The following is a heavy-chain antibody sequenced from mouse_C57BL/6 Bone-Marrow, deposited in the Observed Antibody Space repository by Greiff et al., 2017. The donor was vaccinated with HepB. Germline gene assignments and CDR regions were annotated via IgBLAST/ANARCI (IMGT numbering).Heavy chain of an antibody. J-gene: IGHJ3*01. D-gene: IGHD3-2*02. V-gene: IGHV1-69*01. Sequence: VQLQQPGAELVMPGASVKLSCKASGYTFTSYWMHWVKQRPGQGLEWIGEIDPSDSYTNYNQKFKGKSTLTVDKSSSTAYMQLSSLTSEDSAVYYCASGSGYEWFAYWGQGTLVTVSA. CDR2: IDPSDSYT. CDR1: GYTFTSYW. CDR3: ASGSGYEWFAY.